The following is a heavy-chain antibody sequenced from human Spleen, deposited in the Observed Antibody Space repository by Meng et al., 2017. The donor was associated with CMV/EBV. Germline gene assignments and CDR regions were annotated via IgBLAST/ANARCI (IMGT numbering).Heavy chain of an antibody. CDR2: INSAGNTI. Sequence: GESLKISCAASGFTFSSYEMNWVRQAPGKGLEWASYINSAGNTIYYADSVKGRFTISRDNANSSLYLQMNSLTAADTAVYCCARVSGTSYFGELLGWFDPWGQGTLVTVSS. CDR3: ARVSGTSYFGELLGWFDP. D-gene: IGHD3-10*01. J-gene: IGHJ5*02. CDR1: GFTFSSYE. V-gene: IGHV3-48*03.